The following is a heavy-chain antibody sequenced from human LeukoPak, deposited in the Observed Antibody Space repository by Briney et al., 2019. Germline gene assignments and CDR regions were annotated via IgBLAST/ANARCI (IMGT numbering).Heavy chain of an antibody. Sequence: SETLSLTCTVSGGSISSYYWSWIRQPAGKGLEWIGHIYTSGSTYYNPSLKSRVTISVDTSKNQFSLKLSSVTAADTAVYYCARHPASGYDFVPNWFDPWGQGTLVTVSS. CDR1: GGSISSYY. D-gene: IGHD5-12*01. CDR2: IYTSGST. CDR3: ARHPASGYDFVPNWFDP. V-gene: IGHV4-4*08. J-gene: IGHJ5*02.